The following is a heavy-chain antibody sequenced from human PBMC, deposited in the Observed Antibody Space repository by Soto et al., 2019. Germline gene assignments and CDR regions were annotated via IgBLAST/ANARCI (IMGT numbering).Heavy chain of an antibody. J-gene: IGHJ5*02. CDR2: ISAYNGNT. Sequence: ASVKVSCKASGYTFTSYGISWVRQAPGQGLEWMGWISAYNGNTNYAQKLQGRVTMTTDTSTSTAYMELRSLRSDDTAVYYCARYCVLGGYCSGGSCYGYWFDPWGQGTLVTVSS. CDR3: ARYCVLGGYCSGGSCYGYWFDP. V-gene: IGHV1-18*01. CDR1: GYTFTSYG. D-gene: IGHD2-15*01.